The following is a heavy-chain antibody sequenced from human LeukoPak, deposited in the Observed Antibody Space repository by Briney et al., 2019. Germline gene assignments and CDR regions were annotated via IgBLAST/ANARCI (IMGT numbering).Heavy chain of an antibody. CDR3: ARDPERGYSYGYRGGWFDP. CDR1: GGSFSGDY. D-gene: IGHD5-18*01. J-gene: IGHJ5*02. Sequence: SETLSLTCAVYGGSFSGDYWIWIRQPPGKGLEWVGEINHSGSTNYNPSLKSRVTISVDTSKNQFSLKLSSVTAADTAVYYCARDPERGYSYGYRGGWFDPWGQGTLVTVSS. V-gene: IGHV4-34*01. CDR2: INHSGST.